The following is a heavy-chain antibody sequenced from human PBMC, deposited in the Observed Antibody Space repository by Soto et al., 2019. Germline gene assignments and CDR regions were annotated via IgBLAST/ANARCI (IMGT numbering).Heavy chain of an antibody. CDR3: AGTTSHQWYYMDV. CDR2: TYYRSRWYN. Sequence: TGTTSGGKIVYNSVAWESFRMTPSRGLEWLARTYYRSRWYNDYAVSVRSRITVNPDTSKNQFSLQLTSVTPEDTAVYYCAGTTSHQWYYMDVWGKGTTVTVSS. V-gene: IGHV6-1*01. J-gene: IGHJ6*03. D-gene: IGHD1-7*01. CDR1: GGKIVYNSVA.